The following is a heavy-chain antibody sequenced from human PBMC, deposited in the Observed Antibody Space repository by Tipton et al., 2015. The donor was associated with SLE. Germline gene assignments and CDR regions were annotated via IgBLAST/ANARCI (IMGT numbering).Heavy chain of an antibody. D-gene: IGHD2-2*02. V-gene: IGHV6-1*01. CDR1: GDSVSTNSAA. CDR3: ARGFLYDGFQV. CDR2: TYYRSKWYS. Sequence: GLVKPSQTLSLTCAISGDSVSTNSAAWTWIRQSPSRGLEWLGRTYYRSKWYSDYAVSVKSRITINPDTSKNQFSLQLTSVTPEDTAVYYCARGFLYDGFQVWGRGTLVTVSS. J-gene: IGHJ1*01.